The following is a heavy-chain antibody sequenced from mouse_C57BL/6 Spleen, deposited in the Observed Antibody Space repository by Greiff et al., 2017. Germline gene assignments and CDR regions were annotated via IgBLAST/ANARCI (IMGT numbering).Heavy chain of an antibody. CDR3: AGFTTGD. J-gene: IGHJ2*01. V-gene: IGHV1-53*01. CDR1: GYTFTSYW. Sequence: VQLQQPGAELVKPGASVKLSCKASGYTFTSYWMHWVKQRPGQGLEWIGNINPSNGDTNYNEKFKSKATMTVDTSSSTAYMQLSSLTSDYSAVYSYAGFTTGDWGQGATLTVSS. CDR2: INPSNGDT. D-gene: IGHD1-1*01.